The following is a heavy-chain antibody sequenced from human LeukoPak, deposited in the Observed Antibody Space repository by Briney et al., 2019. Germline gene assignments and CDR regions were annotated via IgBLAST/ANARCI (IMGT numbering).Heavy chain of an antibody. Sequence: SETLSLTCAVYGGSFRGYYWSWIRQPPGKGLEWIGEINHSGSTNYNPSLKSRVTISVDTSKNQFSLKLSSVTAADTAVYYCARPYYGDYMNGDYWGQGTLVTVSS. CDR3: ARPYYGDYMNGDY. CDR1: GGSFRGYY. D-gene: IGHD4-17*01. V-gene: IGHV4-34*01. J-gene: IGHJ4*02. CDR2: INHSGST.